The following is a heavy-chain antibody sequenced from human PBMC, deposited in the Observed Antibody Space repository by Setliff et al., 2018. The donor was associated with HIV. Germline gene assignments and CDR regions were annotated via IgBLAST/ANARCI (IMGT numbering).Heavy chain of an antibody. J-gene: IGHJ6*03. V-gene: IGHV3-33*01. CDR1: GFTFSSYG. CDR3: ARAMFGATYYYYYMDV. D-gene: IGHD3-16*01. Sequence: GSLRLSCAASGFTFSSYGMHWVRQAPGKGLEWVAVIWYDGSKKYYADSVKGRFTISRDDSKNTLYLQMNSLRGEDTAVYYCARAMFGATYYYYYMDVWGKGTTVTVSS. CDR2: IWYDGSKK.